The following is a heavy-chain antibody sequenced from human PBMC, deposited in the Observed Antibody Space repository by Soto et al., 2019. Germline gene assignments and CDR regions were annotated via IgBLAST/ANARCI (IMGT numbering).Heavy chain of an antibody. D-gene: IGHD6-6*01. V-gene: IGHV4-34*01. Sequence: SETLSITCAVYGRSFSGSYCTWISQPPKNGLEWIGKINHSGRTYYNPSLKSRVTISVDTSKKQFSLKLSSVTAADTAVYYCAKGYQVVEVLGYFYYGIDVWCQGPTV. J-gene: IGHJ6*02. CDR1: GRSFSGSY. CDR3: AKGYQVVEVLGYFYYGIDV. CDR2: INHSGRT.